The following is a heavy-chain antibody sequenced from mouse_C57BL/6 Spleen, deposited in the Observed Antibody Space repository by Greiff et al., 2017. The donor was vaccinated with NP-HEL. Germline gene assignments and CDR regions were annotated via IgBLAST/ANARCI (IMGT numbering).Heavy chain of an antibody. Sequence: QVQLQQSDAELVTPGASVKISCKVSGYTFTDHTIHWMKQRPEQGLEWIGYIYPRDGSTKYNEKFKGKATLTADKSSSTAYMQLNSLTSEDSAVYFCARWSYYGRWNWYFDVWGTGTTVTVSS. CDR1: GYTFTDHT. CDR2: IYPRDGST. J-gene: IGHJ1*03. CDR3: ARWSYYGRWNWYFDV. D-gene: IGHD1-1*01. V-gene: IGHV1-78*01.